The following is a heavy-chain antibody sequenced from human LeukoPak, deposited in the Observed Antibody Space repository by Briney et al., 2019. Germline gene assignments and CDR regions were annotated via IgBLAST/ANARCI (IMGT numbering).Heavy chain of an antibody. CDR2: IWYDGSDQ. CDR1: KFTFQNYG. D-gene: IGHD2-21*01. J-gene: IGHJ5*02. Sequence: QPGKSLRLSCAASKFTFQNYGMHWVRQAPGKGLEWVAVIWYDGSDQNYADSAKGRFTISRDNSKNMLYLQMNGLRPEDTAVYYCARGPIAVVNAGLGWFDPWGQGTLVTVSS. CDR3: ARGPIAVVNAGLGWFDP. V-gene: IGHV3-33*01.